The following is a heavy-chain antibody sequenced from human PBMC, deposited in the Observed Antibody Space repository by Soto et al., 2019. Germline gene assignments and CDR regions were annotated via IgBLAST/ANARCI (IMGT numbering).Heavy chain of an antibody. Sequence: QVQLVQSGAEVKKPGSSVKVSCTASGGTFNTFAISWVRQAPGQGLEWMGGIIPIFGPANYAEKFQGRVTITADKSTSTAYLELTSLTSEDTAVYYCARAAKRYFDYWGQGTLVTVSS. V-gene: IGHV1-69*06. CDR3: ARAAKRYFDY. CDR2: IIPIFGPA. J-gene: IGHJ4*02. CDR1: GGTFNTFA.